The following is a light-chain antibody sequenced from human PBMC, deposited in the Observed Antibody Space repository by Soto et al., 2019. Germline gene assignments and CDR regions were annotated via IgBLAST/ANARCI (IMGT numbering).Light chain of an antibody. Sequence: EIVMTQSPVTLYVSPGERATLSCRASQTVSNNLAWYQQKPGQAPRLLIYGASTRATGIPARFAGSGSGTEFSLNIRSLQSEDFAIYYCQQYHNRPPWTFGQGTKVEIK. CDR3: QQYHNRPPWT. CDR1: QTVSNN. V-gene: IGKV3-15*01. J-gene: IGKJ1*01. CDR2: GAS.